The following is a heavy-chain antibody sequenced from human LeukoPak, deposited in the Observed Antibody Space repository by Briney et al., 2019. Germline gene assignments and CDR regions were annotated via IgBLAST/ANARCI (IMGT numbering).Heavy chain of an antibody. Sequence: GASVKVSCKASGYTFTGYYMHWARQAPGQGLEWMGWINPNSGGTNYAQKFQGRVTMTRDTSISTAYMELSRLRSDDTAVYYCARDRRGDGYKVAGFDYWGQGTLVTVSS. CDR2: INPNSGGT. CDR1: GYTFTGYY. J-gene: IGHJ4*02. D-gene: IGHD5-24*01. CDR3: ARDRRGDGYKVAGFDY. V-gene: IGHV1-2*02.